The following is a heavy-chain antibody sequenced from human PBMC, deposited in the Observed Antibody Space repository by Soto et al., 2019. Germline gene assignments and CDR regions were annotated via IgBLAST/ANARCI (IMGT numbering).Heavy chain of an antibody. CDR3: AKPDYADTRGSVGYYGMDV. CDR1: GFTFSSYA. J-gene: IGHJ6*02. Sequence: EVQLLESGGGLVQPGGSLRLSCAASGFTFSSYAMSWVHQASGKGLEWVSAISGSGGSTFFADSVQGRFTISRDNSKNTLYLQMNSLRVEDTAVYYCAKPDYADTRGSVGYYGMDVWGQGTTVTVSS. V-gene: IGHV3-23*01. D-gene: IGHD4-17*01. CDR2: ISGSGGST.